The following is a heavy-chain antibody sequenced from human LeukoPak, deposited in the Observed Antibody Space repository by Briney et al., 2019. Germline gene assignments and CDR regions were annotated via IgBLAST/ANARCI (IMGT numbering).Heavy chain of an antibody. D-gene: IGHD2/OR15-2a*01. Sequence: PGGSLRLSCAASGFTFRDYYMSWIRQTPGKGLEWISYMSSTANTIYYGASVKGRFTVSRDSAKNSLFLQMDSLRAEDTGVYFCARSSDYFTYFGLWGRGSLVTVSS. V-gene: IGHV3-11*04. J-gene: IGHJ2*01. CDR2: MSSTANTI. CDR1: GFTFRDYY. CDR3: ARSSDYFTYFGL.